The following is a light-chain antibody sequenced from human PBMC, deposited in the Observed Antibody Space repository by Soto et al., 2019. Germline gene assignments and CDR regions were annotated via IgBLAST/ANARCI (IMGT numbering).Light chain of an antibody. CDR2: DVS. J-gene: IGKJ2*01. Sequence: AIQLTQSPSSLSASVGDRVTITCRASQGISSALAWYQQKPGKAPKLLIYDVSSLESGVPSRFSGSGSGTDFTLSVSSLQPEDSATYYCQQFNSYPPYTFGQGTKLEIK. CDR1: QGISSA. V-gene: IGKV1-13*02. CDR3: QQFNSYPPYT.